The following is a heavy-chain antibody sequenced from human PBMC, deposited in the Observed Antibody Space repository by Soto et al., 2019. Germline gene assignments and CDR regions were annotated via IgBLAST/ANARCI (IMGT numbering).Heavy chain of an antibody. J-gene: IGHJ6*03. D-gene: IGHD7-27*01. V-gene: IGHV1-46*03. CDR1: GYTFTSYY. CDR2: INPSGGST. Sequence: GASVKVSCKASGYTFTSYYMHWVRQAPGQGLEWMGIINPSGGSTSYAQKFQGRVTMTRDTSTSTVYMELSSLRSEDTAVYYCARDGLGRDPSYYMDVWGKGTTVTVSS. CDR3: ARDGLGRDPSYYMDV.